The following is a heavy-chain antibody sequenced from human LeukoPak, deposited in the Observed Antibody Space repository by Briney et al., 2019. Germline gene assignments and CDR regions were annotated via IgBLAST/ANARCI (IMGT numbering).Heavy chain of an antibody. Sequence: KASETLSLTCTVSGDSISSYYWSLLRQPPGKGLEWGGYIYYSGTTKYNLSLKSRVTISVDTSKNQFSLKLSSVTAADTAVYYCARDVYHFWSGFEHWGQGTLVTV. CDR2: IYYSGTT. J-gene: IGHJ4*02. CDR1: GDSISSYY. CDR3: ARDVYHFWSGFEH. V-gene: IGHV4-59*01. D-gene: IGHD3-3*01.